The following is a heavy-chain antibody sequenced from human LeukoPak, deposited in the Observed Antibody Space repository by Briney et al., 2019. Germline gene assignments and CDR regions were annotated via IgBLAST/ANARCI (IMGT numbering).Heavy chain of an antibody. CDR1: GFTFSSYA. J-gene: IGHJ4*02. D-gene: IGHD1-26*01. CDR3: AKDSWLDSGSYSFFDY. Sequence: GGSLRLSCAASGFTFSSYAMSWVRQAPGKGLEWVSAISGSGGSTYYADSVKGRFTISRDNSKNTLYLQMNSLRAEDTAVYYCAKDSWLDSGSYSFFDYWGQGTLVTVSS. V-gene: IGHV3-23*01. CDR2: ISGSGGST.